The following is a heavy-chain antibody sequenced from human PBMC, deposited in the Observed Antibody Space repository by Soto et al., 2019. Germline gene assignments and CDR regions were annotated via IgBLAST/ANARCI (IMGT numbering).Heavy chain of an antibody. CDR3: AKDAGGWFDP. CDR1: GFTFSSYG. Sequence: GGSLRLSCAASGFTFSSYGMHWVRQAPGKGLEWVAVISYDGSNKYYADSVKGRFTISRDNSKNTLYLQMNSLRAEDTAVYYCAKDAGGWFDPWGQGTLVTVSS. CDR2: ISYDGSNK. V-gene: IGHV3-30*18. D-gene: IGHD1-26*01. J-gene: IGHJ5*02.